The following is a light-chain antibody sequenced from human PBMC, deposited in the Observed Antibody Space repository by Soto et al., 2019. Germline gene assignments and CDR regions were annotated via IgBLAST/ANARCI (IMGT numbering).Light chain of an antibody. Sequence: DNVRTQLPDSLAVSVGERATINWKSSQSIFYSSNNKNYLAWFQQKPGQPPQLLIYWASTRESGVPDRFSGSGSETDFTLTISSLQAEDVAIYYCQQYYSSPTWTFGQGTKVDIK. CDR2: WAS. CDR1: QSIFYSSNNKNY. V-gene: IGKV4-1*01. CDR3: QQYYSSPTWT. J-gene: IGKJ1*01.